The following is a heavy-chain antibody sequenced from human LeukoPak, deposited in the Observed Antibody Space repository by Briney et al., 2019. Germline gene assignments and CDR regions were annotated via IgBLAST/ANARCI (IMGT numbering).Heavy chain of an antibody. Sequence: PSETLSLTCAVYGGSFSGYYWSWIRQPPGKGLEWIGEINHSGSTNYNPSLKSRVTISVDTSKNQFSLKLSSVTAADTAVYYCARAGAATVTTDFDYWGQGTLVTVSS. D-gene: IGHD4-11*01. J-gene: IGHJ4*02. CDR3: ARAGAATVTTDFDY. CDR1: GGSFSGYY. CDR2: INHSGST. V-gene: IGHV4-34*01.